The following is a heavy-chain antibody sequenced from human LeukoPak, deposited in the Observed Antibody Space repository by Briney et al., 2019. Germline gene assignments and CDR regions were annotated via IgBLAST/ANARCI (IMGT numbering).Heavy chain of an antibody. CDR2: INHSGST. V-gene: IGHV4-34*01. CDR3: ARVTYYDILTGRLKAFDI. J-gene: IGHJ3*02. D-gene: IGHD3-9*01. Sequence: SETLSLTCAVYGGSFSGYYWSWIRQPPGKGLEWIGEINHSGSTNYNPSLKSRVTISVDTSKNQFSLKLSSVTAADTAVYYCARVTYYDILTGRLKAFDIWGQGTMVTVSS. CDR1: GGSFSGYY.